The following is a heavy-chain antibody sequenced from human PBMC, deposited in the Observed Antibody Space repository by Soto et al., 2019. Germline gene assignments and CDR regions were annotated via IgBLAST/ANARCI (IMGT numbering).Heavy chain of an antibody. Sequence: GESLKISCRCSGYTFSNFWIAWVRHLPGKGLEWMGIIYPGDHETRYSPSFHGKVTISADKSINTAYLQWSSLEASDSAFYYCARRTRSSQYFDYWGQGALVTVSS. J-gene: IGHJ4*02. CDR2: IYPGDHET. CDR1: GYTFSNFW. CDR3: ARRTRSSQYFDY. D-gene: IGHD6-13*01. V-gene: IGHV5-51*01.